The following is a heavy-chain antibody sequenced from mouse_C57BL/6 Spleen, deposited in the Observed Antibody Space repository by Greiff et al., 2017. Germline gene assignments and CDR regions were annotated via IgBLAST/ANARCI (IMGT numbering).Heavy chain of an antibody. D-gene: IGHD4-1*01. Sequence: DVKLVESGGGLVKPGGSLKLSCAASGFTFSSYAMSWVRQTPEKRLEWVATISDGGSYTYYPDNVKGRFTISRDNAKNNLYLQMSHLKSEDTAMYYCARGGTGTRYCDYWGQGTTLTVSS. CDR3: ARGGTGTRYCDY. CDR1: GFTFSSYA. CDR2: ISDGGSYT. V-gene: IGHV5-4*03. J-gene: IGHJ2*01.